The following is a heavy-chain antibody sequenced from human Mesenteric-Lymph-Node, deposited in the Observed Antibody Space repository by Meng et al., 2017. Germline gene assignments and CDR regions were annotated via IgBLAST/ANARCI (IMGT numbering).Heavy chain of an antibody. CDR3: AREPPETYYFDY. CDR1: GYTFTSYY. CDR2: IRPSGGAT. D-gene: IGHD1-14*01. Sequence: ASVKVSCKASGYTFTSYYIHWVRQAPGQGLEYMGIIRPSGGATSYAQKFQGRVTMTRDTSTSTVYTELSSLRSEDTAVYYCAREPPETYYFDYWGQGALVTVSS. V-gene: IGHV1-46*01. J-gene: IGHJ4*02.